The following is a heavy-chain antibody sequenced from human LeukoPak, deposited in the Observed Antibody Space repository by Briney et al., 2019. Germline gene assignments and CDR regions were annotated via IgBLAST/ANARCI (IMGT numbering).Heavy chain of an antibody. CDR3: ARGPPRYCNSTSCSLFDP. D-gene: IGHD2-2*01. J-gene: IGHJ5*02. CDR2: IGTAGDT. V-gene: IGHV3-13*01. CDR1: GFTFSSYD. Sequence: GGSLRLSCAASGFTFSSYDMHWVRRATGKGLEWVSAIGTAGDTYYPGSVKGQFTISRENAKNSLYLQMNSLRAGDTAVHYCARGPPRYCNSTSCSLFDPWGQGTLVTVSS.